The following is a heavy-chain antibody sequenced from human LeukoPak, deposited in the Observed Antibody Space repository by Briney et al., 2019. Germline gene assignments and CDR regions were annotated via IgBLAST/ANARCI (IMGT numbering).Heavy chain of an antibody. CDR1: GGSISSYY. CDR2: IYTSGST. Sequence: SETLSLTCTVSGGSISSYYWSWLRQPAGKGLEWLGRIYTSGSTNYNPSLKSRVTMSVDTSKNQFSLKLSSVTAADTAVYYCARAEGAGYNLGAFDIWGQGTMVTVSS. D-gene: IGHD5-24*01. J-gene: IGHJ3*02. CDR3: ARAEGAGYNLGAFDI. V-gene: IGHV4-4*07.